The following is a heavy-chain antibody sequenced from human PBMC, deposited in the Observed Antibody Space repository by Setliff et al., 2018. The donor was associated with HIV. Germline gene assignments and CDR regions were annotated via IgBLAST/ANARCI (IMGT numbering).Heavy chain of an antibody. CDR1: GFTFSSYW. CDR2: LNTDGSNT. J-gene: IGHJ6*03. D-gene: IGHD2-2*01. V-gene: IGHV3-74*01. Sequence: GGSLRLSCAASGFTFSSYWMHWVRQAPGKGLVWVSRLNTDGSNTRYADSVKGRFTISRDNVKNTLYLQMNSLRVDDTAVYYCAKSCDVPSKPGPYYYSMDVWGKGTTVTVSS. CDR3: AKSCDVPSKPGPYYYSMDV.